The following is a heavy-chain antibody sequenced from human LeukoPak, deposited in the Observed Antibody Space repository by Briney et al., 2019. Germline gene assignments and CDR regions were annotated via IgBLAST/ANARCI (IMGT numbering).Heavy chain of an antibody. J-gene: IGHJ4*02. CDR2: INAGNGNT. Sequence: ASVKVSCKASGGTFSSYAMHWVRQAPGQRLEWMGWINAGNGNTKYSQKFQGRVTITRDTSASTAYMELSSLRSEDTAVYYCARGDNWNDGTPYYWGQGTLVTVSS. V-gene: IGHV1-3*01. CDR1: GGTFSSYA. CDR3: ARGDNWNDGTPYY. D-gene: IGHD1-20*01.